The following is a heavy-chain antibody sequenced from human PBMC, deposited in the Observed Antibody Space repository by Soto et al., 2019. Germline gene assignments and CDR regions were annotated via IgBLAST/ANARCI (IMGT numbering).Heavy chain of an antibody. CDR2: IYSGGTT. CDR1: GFTVNNDY. D-gene: IGHD1-1*01. J-gene: IGHJ3*02. Sequence: EVQLVETGGGLIQPGGSLRLSCAASGFTVNNDYLTWVRQAPGKGLEGVSGIYSGGTTYYADSVKGRFTISRDNSKNTLYLQMNSLRVEDTAVYYCASALLERRQAFDIWGQGTMVTVSS. V-gene: IGHV3-53*02. CDR3: ASALLERRQAFDI.